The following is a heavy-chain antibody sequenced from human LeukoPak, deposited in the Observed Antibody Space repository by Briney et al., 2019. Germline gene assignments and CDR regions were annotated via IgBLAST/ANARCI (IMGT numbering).Heavy chain of an antibody. CDR3: ARDRYYYDSSGYSNVDAFDI. Sequence: TPSETLSLTCTVYGGSISSYYWSWLRQPAGKGLEWVGRIYTRGSTNYNPSLKSRVTMSVDPSKNQFSLKLSSVTAADTAVYYCARDRYYYDSSGYSNVDAFDIWGQGTMVTVSS. CDR2: IYTRGST. V-gene: IGHV4-4*07. D-gene: IGHD3-22*01. CDR1: GGSISSYY. J-gene: IGHJ3*02.